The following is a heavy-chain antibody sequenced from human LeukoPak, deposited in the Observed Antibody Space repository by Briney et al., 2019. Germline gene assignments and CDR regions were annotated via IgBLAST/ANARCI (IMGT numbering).Heavy chain of an antibody. CDR2: ISNSGGTT. CDR3: AKTSPGYTYGLLDY. CDR1: GFTFRNYA. J-gene: IGHJ4*02. D-gene: IGHD5-18*01. V-gene: IGHV3-23*01. Sequence: GGSLRLSCATSGFTFRNYAMSWVRQAPGKGLEWVSCISNSGGTTYHADSVKGRFAISRDTSKNTLYLQMNSLRVEGTAVYYCAKTSPGYTYGLLDYWGQGTLVTVSS.